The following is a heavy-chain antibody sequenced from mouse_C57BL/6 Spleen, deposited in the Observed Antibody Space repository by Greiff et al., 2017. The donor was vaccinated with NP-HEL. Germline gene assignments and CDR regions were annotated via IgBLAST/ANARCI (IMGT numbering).Heavy chain of an antibody. V-gene: IGHV1-50*01. J-gene: IGHJ4*01. D-gene: IGHD4-1*01. CDR3: ARSDMGRGSAMDY. CDR2: IDPSDSYT. Sequence: VQLQQPGAELVKPGASVKLSCKASGYTFTSYWMQWVKQRPGQGLEWIGEIDPSDSYTNYNQKFKGKATLTVDTSSSTAYMQLSSLTSEDSAVYYCARSDMGRGSAMDYWGQGTSVTVSS. CDR1: GYTFTSYW.